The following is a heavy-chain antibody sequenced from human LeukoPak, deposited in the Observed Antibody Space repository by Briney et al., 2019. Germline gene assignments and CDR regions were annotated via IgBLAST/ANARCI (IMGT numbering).Heavy chain of an antibody. V-gene: IGHV5-51*01. CDR3: ARVSLAVFWSGYPYYFDY. CDR2: IYPGDSDT. J-gene: IGHJ4*02. D-gene: IGHD3-3*01. CDR1: GYSFTSYW. Sequence: GEFLQISCKGSGYSFTSYWIGWVRQMPGKGLEWMGIIYPGDSDTRYSPSFQGQVTISADKSISTAYLQWSSLKASDTAMYYCARVSLAVFWSGYPYYFDYWGQGTLVTVSS.